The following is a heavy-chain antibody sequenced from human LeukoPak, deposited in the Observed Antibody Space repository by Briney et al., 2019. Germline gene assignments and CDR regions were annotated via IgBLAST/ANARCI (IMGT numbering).Heavy chain of an antibody. CDR1: GLIFSNYW. Sequence: PGGSLRLSCAASGLIFSNYWMSWVRQAPGKGLEWVANIKEDGSEKYYVDSVKGRFTISRDNAKNSLYLQMNSLISEDTAVSFCARTYRRGWYVFVAEFDYWGQGTLVTVSS. CDR2: IKEDGSEK. D-gene: IGHD6-19*01. CDR3: ARTYRRGWYVFVAEFDY. J-gene: IGHJ4*02. V-gene: IGHV3-7*01.